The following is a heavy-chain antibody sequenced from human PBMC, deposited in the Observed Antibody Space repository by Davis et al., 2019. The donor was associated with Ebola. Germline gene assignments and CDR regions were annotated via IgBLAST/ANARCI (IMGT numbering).Heavy chain of an antibody. Sequence: SVKVSCKASEGTFSSFAISWLRQGPGQGLEWMGGIIPIFRSPNYAQKFQDRVTITADESTRTAYMELSSLTSEDTAVYFCARVRTGYYYDSSDSPSWFDPWGQGTLVTVSS. J-gene: IGHJ5*02. D-gene: IGHD3-22*01. CDR2: IIPIFRSP. CDR1: EGTFSSFA. V-gene: IGHV1-69*13. CDR3: ARVRTGYYYDSSDSPSWFDP.